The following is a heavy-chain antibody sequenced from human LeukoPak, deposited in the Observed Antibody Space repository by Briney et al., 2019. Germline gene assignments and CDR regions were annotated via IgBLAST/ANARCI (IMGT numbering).Heavy chain of an antibody. V-gene: IGHV1-2*02. CDR1: GYTFINYY. D-gene: IGHD6-13*01. J-gene: IGHJ4*02. CDR2: INPKIGDT. Sequence: ASVKLSCKASGYTFINYYMHWVRHAPRQGLEWMGWINPKIGDTKYAQSFQGRVTITWERSISTAYMELNSLRSDATAMNYCVPSELVSYYFDYWGQGTLVT. CDR3: VPSELVSYYFDY.